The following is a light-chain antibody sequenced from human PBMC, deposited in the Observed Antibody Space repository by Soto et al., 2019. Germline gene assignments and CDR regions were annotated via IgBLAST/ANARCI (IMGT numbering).Light chain of an antibody. J-gene: IGKJ1*01. CDR2: GAS. CDR1: QSVSGH. CDR3: QQYGSSPQT. Sequence: EIVLTQSPGILSLSPGERATLSCRASQSVSGHLAWYQQRPGQAPRLLIHGASNRASGIPDRFSGSGSGTDFTLTISRLEPGDFAVYYCQQYGSSPQTFGQGTKVDIK. V-gene: IGKV3-20*01.